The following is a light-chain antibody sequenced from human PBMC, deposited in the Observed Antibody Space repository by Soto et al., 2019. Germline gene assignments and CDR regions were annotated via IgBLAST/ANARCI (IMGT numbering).Light chain of an antibody. J-gene: IGKJ2*01. Sequence: EIGLTQSPGTLSLSPGERATLSCRASQSVSSSYLAWYQQKPGQAPRLLIYGASGRATVIPDRFSGSGSGTDFTLTISRLEPEDFAVYYCQQYGSSPGTFGQGTKLEIK. CDR1: QSVSSSY. CDR2: GAS. V-gene: IGKV3-20*01. CDR3: QQYGSSPGT.